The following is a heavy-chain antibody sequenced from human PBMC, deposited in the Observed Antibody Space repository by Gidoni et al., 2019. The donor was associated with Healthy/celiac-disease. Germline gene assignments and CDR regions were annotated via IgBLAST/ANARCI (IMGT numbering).Heavy chain of an antibody. D-gene: IGHD3-3*01. CDR1: GGSFSGSY. V-gene: IGHV4-34*01. Sequence: QVQRQQWGAGLLKPAATLSHNCAVSGGSFSGSYWSWIRQPPGKVLEWIGEIKHSGSTTYHPSLKRRVTISVDTSKNQFSLKLGSVAAADTAVYYCARWSAYFDYWGQGTLVTVSS. CDR3: ARWSAYFDY. J-gene: IGHJ4*02. CDR2: IKHSGST.